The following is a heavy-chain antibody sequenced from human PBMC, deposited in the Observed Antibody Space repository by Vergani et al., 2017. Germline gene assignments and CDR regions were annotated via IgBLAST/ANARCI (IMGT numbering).Heavy chain of an antibody. V-gene: IGHV3-30*02. Sequence: QVHLVESAGGVVQPGGSLRLACAASGFTLSNFGMHWIRQAQGKGLEWLAYIGKDGINTRYRDAVKGRFTVSRDNSKDILHLQMDSLRSEDTALYYCAKYLRDSTDGLPDSWGPGTLVIVSS. CDR3: AKYLRDSTDGLPDS. D-gene: IGHD2-21*02. CDR2: IGKDGINT. CDR1: GFTLSNFG. J-gene: IGHJ4*02.